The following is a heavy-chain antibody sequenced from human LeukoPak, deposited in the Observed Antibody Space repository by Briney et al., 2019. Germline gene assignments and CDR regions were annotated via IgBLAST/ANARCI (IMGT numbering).Heavy chain of an antibody. CDR2: ISADGSVT. Sequence: PGGSLRLTCADSGFTFSRYWMHWVRQTPGQGLVWVSCISADGSVTRYADSVKGRFTISRDSTKSTLYLQMHSLRAEDTAVYYCATAGGDGSRMGFDPWGQGTLVTVSS. D-gene: IGHD2-15*01. J-gene: IGHJ5*02. CDR3: ATAGGDGSRMGFDP. CDR1: GFTFSRYW. V-gene: IGHV3-74*01.